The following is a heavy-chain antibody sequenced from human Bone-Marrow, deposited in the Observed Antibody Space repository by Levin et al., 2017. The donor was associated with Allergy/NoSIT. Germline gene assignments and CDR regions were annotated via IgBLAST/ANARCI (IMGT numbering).Heavy chain of an antibody. D-gene: IGHD3-10*01. V-gene: IGHV4-39*01. CDR2: IYYSGST. J-gene: IGHJ3*02. CDR3: ARSVLLWFGDVNAFDI. Sequence: SETLSLTCTVSGGSISSSSYYWGWIRQPPGKGLEWIGSIYYSGSTYYNPSLKSRVTISVDTSKNQFSLKLSSVTAADTAVYYCARSVLLWFGDVNAFDIWGQGTMVTVSS. CDR1: GGSISSSSYY.